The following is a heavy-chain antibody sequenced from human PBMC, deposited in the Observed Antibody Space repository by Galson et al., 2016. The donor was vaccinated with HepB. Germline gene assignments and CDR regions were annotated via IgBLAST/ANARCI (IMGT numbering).Heavy chain of an antibody. J-gene: IGHJ4*02. D-gene: IGHD2-15*01. CDR2: INSDGSST. V-gene: IGHV3-74*01. CDR1: EFTFRSYW. CDR3: VRRYCSGGGCRFPFDS. Sequence: SLRLSCAASEFTFRSYWMHWVRQAPGKGLVWVSGINSDGSSTNYADSVKGRFTISRDNAKNTLYLQMKSLRVEDTAVYYCVRRYCSGGGCRFPFDSWGQGTLVTVSS.